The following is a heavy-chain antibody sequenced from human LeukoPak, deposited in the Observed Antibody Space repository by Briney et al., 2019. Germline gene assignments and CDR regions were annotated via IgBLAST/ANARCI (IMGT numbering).Heavy chain of an antibody. CDR1: GYTFTSYG. J-gene: IGHJ3*02. Sequence: ASVKVSCKASGYTFTSYGISWVRQAPGQGLEWMGWISAYNGNTNYAQKLQGRVTMTTDTSTSTAYMELRSLRSDDTAVYYCARVWNPSGYGFWSGSKRAFDIWGQGTMVTVSS. D-gene: IGHD3-3*01. CDR2: ISAYNGNT. V-gene: IGHV1-18*01. CDR3: ARVWNPSGYGFWSGSKRAFDI.